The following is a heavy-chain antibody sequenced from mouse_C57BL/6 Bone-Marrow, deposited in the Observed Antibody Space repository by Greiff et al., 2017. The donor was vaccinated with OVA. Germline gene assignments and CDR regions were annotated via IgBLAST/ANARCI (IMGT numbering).Heavy chain of an antibody. CDR1: GYTFTSYW. Sequence: QVQLQQPGAELVKPGASVKLSCKASGYTFTSYWMQWVKQRPGQGLEWIGEIDPSDSYTNYNQKFKGKATLTVDTSSSTAYMQLSSLTSEDSAVYYCARMRGFYYGSRWYFDVWGTGTTVTVSS. CDR3: ARMRGFYYGSRWYFDV. CDR2: IDPSDSYT. J-gene: IGHJ1*03. D-gene: IGHD1-1*01. V-gene: IGHV1-50*01.